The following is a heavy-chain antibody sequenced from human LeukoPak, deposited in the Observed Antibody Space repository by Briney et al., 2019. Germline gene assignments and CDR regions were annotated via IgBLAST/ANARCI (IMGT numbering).Heavy chain of an antibody. CDR1: GFTLSGSA. J-gene: IGHJ4*02. CDR2: IRSKANSYAT. D-gene: IGHD2-21*01. V-gene: IGHV3-73*01. Sequence: GGSLRLSCAASGFTLSGSATDWVPQASGKGLEWVVRIRSKANSYATAYAASVKGRLTISRDDSKNTAYLQMNSLKLEDTAVYYSTRHASIVVPFDYWAQGPLVTVSS. CDR3: TRHASIVVPFDY.